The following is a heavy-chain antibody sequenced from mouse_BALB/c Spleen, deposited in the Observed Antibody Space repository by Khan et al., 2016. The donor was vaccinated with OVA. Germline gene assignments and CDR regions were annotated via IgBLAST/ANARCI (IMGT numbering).Heavy chain of an antibody. D-gene: IGHD1-3*01. CDR1: GYTFTDFV. CDR3: GRGSGGYRFAY. CDR2: ISTYYGDT. J-gene: IGHJ3*01. Sequence: QVQLKQSGTELVRPGVSVKISCKGSGYTFTDFVMHWVKQSHAKSLEWIGVISTYYGDTTHNQKFKGKATMTVDKSSSTAYLELARLTSEDSAIYDFGRGSGGYRFAYWGQGTLVTVSA. V-gene: IGHV1S137*01.